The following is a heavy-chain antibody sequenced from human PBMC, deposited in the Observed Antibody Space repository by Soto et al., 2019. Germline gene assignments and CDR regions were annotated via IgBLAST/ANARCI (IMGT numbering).Heavy chain of an antibody. D-gene: IGHD3-3*01. J-gene: IGHJ4*02. CDR1: GFSFSAYG. Sequence: LRLSCAASGFSFSAYGMTWVRQAPGKGLEWVSLISGSGGGTSYADSVRGRFTISRDNSKNTLYLQMNSLSGDDTAVYYCAKGGTLFGAFLDYWGQGTPVTVSS. CDR2: ISGSGGGT. V-gene: IGHV3-23*01. CDR3: AKGGTLFGAFLDY.